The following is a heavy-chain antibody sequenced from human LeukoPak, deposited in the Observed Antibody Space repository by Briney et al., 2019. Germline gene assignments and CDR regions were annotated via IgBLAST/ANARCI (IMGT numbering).Heavy chain of an antibody. CDR1: GYTFTSYY. V-gene: IGHV1-46*01. CDR3: ARDISSGSYKGAFDI. CDR2: INPSGGST. D-gene: IGHD1-26*01. Sequence: ASVKVSCKASGYTFTSYYMHWVRQAPGQGLEWMGIINPSGGSTSYAQKFQGRVTMTRDTSTSTVYMELSSLRSEDTAVYYCARDISSGSYKGAFDIWGQGTMVTVSS. J-gene: IGHJ3*02.